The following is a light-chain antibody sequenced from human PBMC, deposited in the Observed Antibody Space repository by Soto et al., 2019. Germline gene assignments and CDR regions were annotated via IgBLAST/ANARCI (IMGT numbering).Light chain of an antibody. V-gene: IGLV1-51*01. CDR2: ANN. CDR1: SSNIGKNY. J-gene: IGLJ3*02. CDR3: GTWDSSLTVGV. Sequence: QSVLTQPPSVSAASGQKVTISCSGSSSNIGKNYVSWYQQLPGTAPKLLIYANNKRPSGIPDRFSGSKSGTSATLGITGLQTGDEADYYCGTWDSSLTVGVFGGGTKLTVL.